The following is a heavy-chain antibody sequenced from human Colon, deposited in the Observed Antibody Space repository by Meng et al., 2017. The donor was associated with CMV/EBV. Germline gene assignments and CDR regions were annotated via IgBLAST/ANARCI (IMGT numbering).Heavy chain of an antibody. CDR2: ISSGGHTI. CDR3: ARDPSLITISGVVTYGMGV. Sequence: GESLKISCSASGFSFRSYEMNWVRQAPGKGLEWVSYISSGGHTIHYADSVKGRFTISRDNTNNSLYLQMSSLRADDTAVYYCARDPSLITISGVVTYGMGVWGPGTTVTVSS. D-gene: IGHD3-3*01. V-gene: IGHV3-48*03. J-gene: IGHJ6*02. CDR1: GFSFRSYE.